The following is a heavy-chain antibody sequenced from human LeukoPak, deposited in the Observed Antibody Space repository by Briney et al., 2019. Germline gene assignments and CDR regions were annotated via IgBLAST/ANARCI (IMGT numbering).Heavy chain of an antibody. Sequence: GGSLRLSCAASGFTFSDYYMSWIRQAPGKGLEWVSYISSSGSTIYCADSVKGRFTISRDNAKNSLYLQMNSLRAEDTAVYHCARVDCGGDCYTPTWGYYGMDVWGQGTTVTVSS. J-gene: IGHJ6*02. V-gene: IGHV3-11*01. CDR2: ISSSGSTI. D-gene: IGHD2-21*02. CDR3: ARVDCGGDCYTPTWGYYGMDV. CDR1: GFTFSDYY.